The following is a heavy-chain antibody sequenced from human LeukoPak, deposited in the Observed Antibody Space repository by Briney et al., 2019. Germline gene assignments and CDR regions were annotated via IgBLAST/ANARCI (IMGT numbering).Heavy chain of an antibody. CDR2: ISGSGGST. CDR1: GFTFSSYA. CDR3: AKGLYREWLGLYFDY. Sequence: GGSLRLSCAASGFTFSSYAMSWVRQAPGKGLEWVSAISGSGGSTYYADSVKGRFTISRDNSKNTLYLQMNSLRAEDTAVYYCAKGLYREWLGLYFDYWGQGTLVTVSS. J-gene: IGHJ4*02. D-gene: IGHD6-19*01. V-gene: IGHV3-23*01.